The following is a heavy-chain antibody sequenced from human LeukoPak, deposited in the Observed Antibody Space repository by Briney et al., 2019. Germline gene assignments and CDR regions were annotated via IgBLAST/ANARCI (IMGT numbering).Heavy chain of an antibody. V-gene: IGHV3-30*04. J-gene: IGHJ4*02. D-gene: IGHD3-10*01. Sequence: GGSLRLSCAASGFTFSSYAMHWVRQAPGKGLEWVAVISYDGSNKYYADSVKGRFTISRDNSKNTLYLQMNSLRAEDTAVYYCAKFGMVRGVIVRDYWGQGTLVTVSS. CDR2: ISYDGSNK. CDR1: GFTFSSYA. CDR3: AKFGMVRGVIVRDY.